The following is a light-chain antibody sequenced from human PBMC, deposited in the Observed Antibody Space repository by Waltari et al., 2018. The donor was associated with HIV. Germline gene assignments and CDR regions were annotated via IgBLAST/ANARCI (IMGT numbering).Light chain of an antibody. CDR1: QSVQYPNHNNY. CDR2: WAS. CDR3: HQYYTTPRT. Sequence: DIVMTQSPDTLALSLGERATINCRSSQSVQYPNHNNYLAWYQQKPGQPPKLLIYWASSRQSGVPDRFSGSGSGTDFTLTISSLQAEDVAVYYCHQYYTTPRTFGQGTKLEIK. V-gene: IGKV4-1*01. J-gene: IGKJ2*01.